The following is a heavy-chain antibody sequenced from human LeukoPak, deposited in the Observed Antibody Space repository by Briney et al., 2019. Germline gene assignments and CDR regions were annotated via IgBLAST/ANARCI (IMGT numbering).Heavy chain of an antibody. CDR2: ISGNGDIT. J-gene: IGHJ4*02. D-gene: IGHD2-15*01. Sequence: PGGSLRLSCAASGFTFSSYAMSWVRQAPGKGLEWVSAISGNGDITYYADSVRGRFTISRDNSKNMLYLQMNSLRAEDTAVYYCARVKRDCSGGTCYSYDYWGQGTLVTVSS. CDR1: GFTFSSYA. V-gene: IGHV3-23*01. CDR3: ARVKRDCSGGTCYSYDY.